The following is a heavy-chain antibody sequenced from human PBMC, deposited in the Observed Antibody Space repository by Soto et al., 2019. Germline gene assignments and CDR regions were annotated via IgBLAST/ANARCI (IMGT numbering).Heavy chain of an antibody. J-gene: IGHJ6*02. CDR3: AKDGGYSSGWHYGMDV. V-gene: IGHV3-9*01. D-gene: IGHD6-19*01. CDR1: GFTFDDYA. CDR2: INWNSGRI. Sequence: GGSLRLSCAASGFTFDDYAMHWVRQAPGKGLEWVSGINWNSGRIGYADSVKGRFTISRDNSKNTLYLQMNSLRAEDTAVYYCAKDGGYSSGWHYGMDVWAKGPRSPSP.